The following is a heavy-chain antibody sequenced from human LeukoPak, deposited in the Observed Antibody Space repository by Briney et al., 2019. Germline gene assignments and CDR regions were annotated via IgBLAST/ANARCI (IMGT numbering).Heavy chain of an antibody. V-gene: IGHV3-20*04. J-gene: IGHJ4*02. D-gene: IGHD1-26*01. CDR3: ARRDRVGTEFDY. CDR2: INWNGGST. CDR1: GFTFDDYG. Sequence: GGSLRLYCAASGFTFDDYGMSWVRQAPGKGLEWVSGINWNGGSTGYAYSVKGRFTISRDNAKNSLYLQMNSLRAEDTALYYCARRDRVGTEFDYWGQGTLVTVSS.